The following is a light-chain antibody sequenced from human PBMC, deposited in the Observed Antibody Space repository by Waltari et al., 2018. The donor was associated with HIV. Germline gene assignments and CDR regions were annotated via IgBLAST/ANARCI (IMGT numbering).Light chain of an antibody. CDR1: ELGAKS. CDR2: QDI. CDR3: QAWDSTTAGE. J-gene: IGLJ2*01. V-gene: IGLV3-1*01. Sequence: SYELTQPPSVSVSPGQTASITCSGDELGAKSACWYQQKPGQPPVLVIYQDIKRPSGVSGGFSGSNSGNTATLTISGTQTMDEADYYCQAWDSTTAGEFGGGTKLTVL.